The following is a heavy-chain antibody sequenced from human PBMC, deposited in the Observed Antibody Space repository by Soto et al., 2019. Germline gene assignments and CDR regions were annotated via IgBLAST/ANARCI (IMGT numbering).Heavy chain of an antibody. J-gene: IGHJ5*02. CDR3: ARDRLPMVVVVMGWFDP. V-gene: IGHV3-11*01. Sequence: PGGSLRLSCAASGFSFRDYYMSWIRQAPGKGLEWISYISGSGNTIYYADSVKGRFIISRDNAKNSLFLQMNSLRADDTAVYYCARDRLPMVVVVMGWFDPWGQWTLVTVSS. D-gene: IGHD3-22*01. CDR1: GFSFRDYY. CDR2: ISGSGNTI.